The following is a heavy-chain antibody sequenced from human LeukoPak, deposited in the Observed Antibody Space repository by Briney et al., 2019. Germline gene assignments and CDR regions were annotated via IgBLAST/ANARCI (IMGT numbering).Heavy chain of an antibody. CDR3: AKDRSCTNDICHGDFDY. J-gene: IGHJ4*02. CDR2: ISGSGGST. V-gene: IGHV3-23*01. CDR1: GFTFSSYA. Sequence: PGGSLRLSCAASGFTFSSYAVSWVHEAPRKGLEWVSSISGSGGSTYSADSVKGRFTISRDNSKNTLYLQMNSLRAEDTALYYCAKDRSCTNDICHGDFDYWGQGTLVTVSS. D-gene: IGHD2-8*01.